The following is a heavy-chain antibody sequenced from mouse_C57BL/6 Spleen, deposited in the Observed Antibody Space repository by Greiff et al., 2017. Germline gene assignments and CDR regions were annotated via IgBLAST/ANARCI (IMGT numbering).Heavy chain of an antibody. CDR2: IYPSDSET. Sequence: VQLQQPGAELVRPGSSVKLSCKASGYTFTSYWMDWVKQRPGQGLEWIGNIYPSDSETHYNQKFKDKATLTVDKSSSTAYMQLSSLTSEDSAVYYCAREGNYYGSRYFDYWGQGTTLTVSS. CDR1: GYTFTSYW. V-gene: IGHV1-61*01. CDR3: AREGNYYGSRYFDY. J-gene: IGHJ2*01. D-gene: IGHD1-1*01.